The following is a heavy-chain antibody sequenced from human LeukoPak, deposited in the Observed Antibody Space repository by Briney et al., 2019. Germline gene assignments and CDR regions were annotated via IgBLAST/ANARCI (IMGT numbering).Heavy chain of an antibody. CDR2: INPNSGGT. CDR1: GYTFTGYY. J-gene: IGHJ4*02. V-gene: IGHV1-2*02. Sequence: GASVKVSCKASGYTFTGYYMHLVRQAPGQGLEWMGWINPNSGGTNYAQKFQGRVTMTRDTSISTAYMELSRLRSDDTAVYYCARATYSSSSFDYWGQGTLVTVSS. D-gene: IGHD6-6*01. CDR3: ARATYSSSSFDY.